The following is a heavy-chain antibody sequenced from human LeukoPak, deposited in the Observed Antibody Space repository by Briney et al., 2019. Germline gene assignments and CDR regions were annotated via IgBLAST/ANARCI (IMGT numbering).Heavy chain of an antibody. CDR3: AGLRTGEIDC. D-gene: IGHD3-16*01. V-gene: IGHV4-31*03. J-gene: IGHJ4*02. CDR1: GGSISSGGYY. CDR2: IYYSGST. Sequence: SETLSLTCTVSGGSISSGGYYWSWIRQHPGKGLEWIGYIYYSGSTYYNPSLKSRVTISVDTSKNQFSLKLSSVTAADTAVYYCAGLRTGEIDCWGQGTLVTVSS.